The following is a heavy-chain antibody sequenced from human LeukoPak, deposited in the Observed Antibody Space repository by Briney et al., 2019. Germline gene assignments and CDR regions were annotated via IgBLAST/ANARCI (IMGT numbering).Heavy chain of an antibody. CDR1: DGSISSYY. V-gene: IGHV4-4*07. CDR3: ARVKWPYPPEDY. D-gene: IGHD5-12*01. CDR2: IYTSGST. Sequence: SETLSLTCTVSDGSISSYYWSWIRQPAGKGLEWIGRIYTSGSTNYNPSLKSRVTMSVDTSKNQFSLKLSSVTAADTAVYYCARVKWPYPPEDYWGQGTLVTVSS. J-gene: IGHJ4*02.